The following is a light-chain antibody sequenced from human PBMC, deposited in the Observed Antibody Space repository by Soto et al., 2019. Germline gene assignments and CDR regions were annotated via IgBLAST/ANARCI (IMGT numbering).Light chain of an antibody. V-gene: IGLV2-23*01. CDR3: CSYAGSSTWV. CDR1: SSDVGSYNL. CDR2: EGS. Sequence: QSALTQPASVSGSPGQSITISCTGTSSDVGSYNLVSWYQQHPGKAPKLMIYEGSKRPSGVSNRFSGSKSGNTASLTISGLQAEDEADHCCCSYAGSSTWVFGGGTQLTVL. J-gene: IGLJ2*01.